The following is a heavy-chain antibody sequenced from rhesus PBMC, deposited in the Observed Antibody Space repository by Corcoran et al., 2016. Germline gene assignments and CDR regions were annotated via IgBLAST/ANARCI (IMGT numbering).Heavy chain of an antibody. Sequence: QVQLRESGPGLVKPSETLSLTCTVFGFPLSNYWWAWIRQPPGEGLEGSGDIDGNSYPAKYRPALKSRVIISKDASKNQFSLRMTSLTVADTAIYYCATGGFTTYRDNWGQGVLVTVSS. CDR3: ATGGFTTYRDN. V-gene: IGHV4-80*01. J-gene: IGHJ4*01. D-gene: IGHD2-27*01. CDR2: IDGNSYPA. CDR1: GFPLSNYW.